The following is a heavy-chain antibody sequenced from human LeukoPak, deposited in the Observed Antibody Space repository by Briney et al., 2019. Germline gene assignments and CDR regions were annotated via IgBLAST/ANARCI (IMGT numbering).Heavy chain of an antibody. V-gene: IGHV3-30*18. CDR3: AKGGYCSATRCYVGKGMDD. Sequence: GGSLRLSCAASGFTFDTYGMHWVRQAPGKGLEWVAVISHGGVDKYYADSVKGRFTISRDNSKNTVSLQVNSLRAEDTAAYYCAKGGYCSATRCYVGKGMDDWGQGTLVTVSS. J-gene: IGHJ4*02. CDR1: GFTFDTYG. D-gene: IGHD2-2*01. CDR2: ISHGGVDK.